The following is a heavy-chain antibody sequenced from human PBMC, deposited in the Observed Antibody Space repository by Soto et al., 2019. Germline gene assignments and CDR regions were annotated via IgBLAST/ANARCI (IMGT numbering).Heavy chain of an antibody. Sequence: GASVKVSCKASGYTFTSYEINWVRHATGQGLEWMGWMNPNSGNTGYAQKFQGRVTMTRNTSISTAYMELSSLRSEETAGDYCARYGYYYGSVSHDAFDNWGQGTMVSVSS. CDR1: GYTFTSYE. CDR3: ARYGYYYGSVSHDAFDN. D-gene: IGHD3-10*01. CDR2: MNPNSGNT. J-gene: IGHJ3*02. V-gene: IGHV1-8*01.